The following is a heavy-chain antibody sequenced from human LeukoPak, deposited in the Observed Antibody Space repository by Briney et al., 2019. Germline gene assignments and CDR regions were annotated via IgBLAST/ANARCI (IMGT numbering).Heavy chain of an antibody. CDR2: ISSGGGTT. D-gene: IGHD2-21*01. CDR3: ANRTGDPYYYDW. J-gene: IGHJ4*02. CDR1: GFTFSRFA. V-gene: IGHV3-23*01. Sequence: GGSLRLSCAASGFTFSRFAMSWVRQAPGKGLEWVSAISSGGGTTYYADSVKGRFTISRDNSKNTLYLQMNSLRAEDTAVYYCANRTGDPYYYDWWGQGTLVTVSS.